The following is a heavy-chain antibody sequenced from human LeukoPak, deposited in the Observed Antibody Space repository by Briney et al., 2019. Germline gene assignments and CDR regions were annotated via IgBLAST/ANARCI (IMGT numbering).Heavy chain of an antibody. D-gene: IGHD6-19*01. Sequence: QPGGSLRLSCAASGFTFRNYAMSWVRQAPGKGLEWVSAISGSGTGTHFADSVKGRFTISRDNSKNTLSLEMHSLRAEDTALYYCAKDRPRIEVSGEFDYWGQGTLVTVSS. CDR2: ISGSGTGT. CDR3: AKDRPRIEVSGEFDY. CDR1: GFTFRNYA. J-gene: IGHJ4*02. V-gene: IGHV3-23*01.